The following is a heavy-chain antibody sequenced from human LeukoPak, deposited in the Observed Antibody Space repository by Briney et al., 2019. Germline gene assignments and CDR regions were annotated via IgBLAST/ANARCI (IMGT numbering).Heavy chain of an antibody. V-gene: IGHV1-18*01. CDR3: ASSGSGSYYNYYFDY. CDR1: GYTFTSYG. CDR2: ISAYNGNT. J-gene: IGHJ4*02. Sequence: ASVKVSCKASGYTFTSYGISWVRQASGQGLEWMGWISAYNGNTNYAQKLQGRVTMTTDTSTSTAYMELRSLRSDDTAVYYCASSGSGSYYNYYFDYWGQGTLVTVSS. D-gene: IGHD3-10*01.